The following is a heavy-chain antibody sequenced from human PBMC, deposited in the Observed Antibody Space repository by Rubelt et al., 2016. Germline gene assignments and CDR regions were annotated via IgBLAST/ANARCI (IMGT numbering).Heavy chain of an antibody. D-gene: IGHD3-3*01. CDR3: VRGNGYFDFWSGYLY. V-gene: IGHV3-7*01. J-gene: IGHJ4*02. CDR2: IKQDGSEK. Sequence: VRQAPGKGLEWVANIKQDGSEKYYVDSVKGRFTISRDNAKNSLYLQMSSLRAEDTAVYYCVRGNGYFDFWSGYLYWGQGTLVTVSS.